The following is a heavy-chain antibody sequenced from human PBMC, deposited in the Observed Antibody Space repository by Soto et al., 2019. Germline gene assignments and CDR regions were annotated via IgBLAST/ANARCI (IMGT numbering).Heavy chain of an antibody. CDR2: IYDSGST. D-gene: IGHD2-2*01. V-gene: IGHV4-30-4*01. J-gene: IGHJ6*02. CDR1: GGSISSGDYY. Sequence: SETLSLTCTVSGGSISSGDYYWSWIRQPPGKGLEWIGYIYDSGSTYYNPSLKSRVTISVDTSKNQFSLKLSSVTAADTAVYYCARDGSCSSTSCYPYYYYYGMDVWGQGTTVTVSS. CDR3: ARDGSCSSTSCYPYYYYYGMDV.